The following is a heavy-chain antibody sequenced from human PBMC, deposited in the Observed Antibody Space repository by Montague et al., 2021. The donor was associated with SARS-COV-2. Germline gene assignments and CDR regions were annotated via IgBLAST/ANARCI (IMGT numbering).Heavy chain of an antibody. CDR3: ARDRPESWRISPGLAGLFATVVHSASGMDV. CDR2: IQTSGTS. Sequence: TLSLTCTVSGDSMTSGSYFWTWIRQPAGKGLEWIGHIQTSGTSNYNPSLRNRITLSIDTSRSQFSLELRSVTAGDTAVYYCARDRPESWRISPGLAGLFATVVHSASGMDVWGQGTTVTVSS. V-gene: IGHV4-61*09. J-gene: IGHJ6*02. D-gene: IGHD2-8*01. CDR1: GDSMTSGSYF.